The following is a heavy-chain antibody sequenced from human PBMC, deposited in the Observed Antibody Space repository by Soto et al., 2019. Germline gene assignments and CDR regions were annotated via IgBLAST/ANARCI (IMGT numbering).Heavy chain of an antibody. CDR1: GSSVSCGSSY. V-gene: IGHV4-61*01. D-gene: IGHD3-9*01. CDR2: IYYSGST. J-gene: IGHJ4*02. Sequence: SETLSLTCTVSGSSVSCGSSYWSWIRQPPGKGLEWIGYIYYSGSTSYNPSLKSRVTISVDTSKNQLSLKLSSVTAADTAVYYCARDPGQLTGFHYWGQGTLVTVSS. CDR3: ARDPGQLTGFHY.